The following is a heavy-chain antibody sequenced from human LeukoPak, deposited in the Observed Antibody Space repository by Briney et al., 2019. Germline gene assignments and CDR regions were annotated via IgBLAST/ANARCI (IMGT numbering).Heavy chain of an antibody. CDR3: ARDYYDSSGYYRDEDDAFDI. CDR1: GYTFTSYA. CDR2: IIPILGIA. V-gene: IGHV1-69*04. Sequence: SVKVSCKASGYTFTSYAISWVRQAPGQGLEWMGRIIPILGIANYAQKFQGRVTITADKSTSTAYMELSSLRSEDTAVYYCARDYYDSSGYYRDEDDAFDIWGQGTMVTVSS. J-gene: IGHJ3*02. D-gene: IGHD3-22*01.